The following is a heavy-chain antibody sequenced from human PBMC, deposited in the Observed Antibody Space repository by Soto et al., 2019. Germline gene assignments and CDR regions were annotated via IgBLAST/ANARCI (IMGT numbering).Heavy chain of an antibody. CDR1: GGSVSSGSYY. D-gene: IGHD6-19*01. V-gene: IGHV4-61*01. CDR2: IYYSGST. CDR3: ARGIEGWYQGRYYYGMDV. Sequence: QVQLQESGPGLVKPSETLSLTCTVSGGSVSSGSYYWSWIRQPPGKGLEWIGYIYYSGSTNYNPSLKSRATIPVDASKNQFALKLSSVPAADTAVYYCARGIEGWYQGRYYYGMDVWGQGTTVTVSS. J-gene: IGHJ6*02.